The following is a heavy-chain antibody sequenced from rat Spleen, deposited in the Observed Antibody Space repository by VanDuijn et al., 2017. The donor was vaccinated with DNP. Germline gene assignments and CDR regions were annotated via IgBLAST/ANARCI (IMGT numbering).Heavy chain of an antibody. D-gene: IGHD1-12*02. CDR3: ARVGDLHDGGDGDVLDA. J-gene: IGHJ4*01. Sequence: EVQLVESGGDLVQPGRSLKLSCVASGFTFSYYWMAWIRQVPGKGLEWIASITGGSGITSYPDSVKGRFTISRDDAKNTLSLQMNSLRSEDPATYYCARVGDLHDGGDGDVLDAWGQGTSVTVSS. CDR2: ITGGSGIT. CDR1: GFTFSYYW. V-gene: IGHV5-31*01.